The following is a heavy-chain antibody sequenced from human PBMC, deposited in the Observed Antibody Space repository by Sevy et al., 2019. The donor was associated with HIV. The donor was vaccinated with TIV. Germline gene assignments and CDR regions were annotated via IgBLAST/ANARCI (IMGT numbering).Heavy chain of an antibody. Sequence: GGFLRLSCEVAGFSFSDYGMTWVRQAPGKGLEWVSSISATGGSTYYADFVDGRFTVSRDNSKNTVYLYMDGLEAEDTAVYYCAKEALTYYSVPGSYLAGAFDIWGQGTMVTVSS. CDR1: GFSFSDYG. J-gene: IGHJ3*02. CDR2: ISATGGST. D-gene: IGHD3-10*01. CDR3: AKEALTYYSVPGSYLAGAFDI. V-gene: IGHV3-23*01.